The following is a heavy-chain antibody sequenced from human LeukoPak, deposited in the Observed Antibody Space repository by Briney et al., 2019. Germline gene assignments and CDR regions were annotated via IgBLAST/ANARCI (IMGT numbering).Heavy chain of an antibody. CDR1: GGSISSYY. D-gene: IGHD2-8*02. J-gene: IGHJ6*02. V-gene: IGHV4-59*08. Sequence: PSETLSLTCTVSGGSISSYYWSWIRQPPGKGLEWIGYIYNSGSINYNPFLKSRVTTSIDTSKKQFSLKLSSVTAADTAVYYCARLRITGGHYYQHGLDVWGQGTTVTVSS. CDR2: IYNSGSI. CDR3: ARLRITGGHYYQHGLDV.